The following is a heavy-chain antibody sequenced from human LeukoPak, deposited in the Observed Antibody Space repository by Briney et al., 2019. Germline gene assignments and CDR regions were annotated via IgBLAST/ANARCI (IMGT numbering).Heavy chain of an antibody. CDR2: ISSSSSYI. CDR3: ARERAARPQYYFDY. Sequence: GGSLRLSCAASGFTFSSYSMNWVRQAPGKGLEWVSSISSSSSYIYYVDSVKGRFTISRDNAKNSLYLQMNRLRAEDTAVYYCARERAARPQYYFDYWGQGTLVTVSS. J-gene: IGHJ4*02. D-gene: IGHD6-6*01. V-gene: IGHV3-21*01. CDR1: GFTFSSYS.